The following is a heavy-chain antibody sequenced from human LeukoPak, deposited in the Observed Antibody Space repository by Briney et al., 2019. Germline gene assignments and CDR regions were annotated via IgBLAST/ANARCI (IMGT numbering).Heavy chain of an antibody. D-gene: IGHD6-19*01. CDR1: GFTFSSYS. CDR2: ISGISSYK. Sequence: KTGGSLRLSCAASGFTFSSYSMSWVRQAPGKGLEWPSSISGISSYKYYAESVKGRFTISRDNAKNSLYLQMNSLRGEDTAVYYCARGYSSGWYDVGYWGQGTLVTVSS. CDR3: ARGYSSGWYDVGY. V-gene: IGHV3-21*01. J-gene: IGHJ4*02.